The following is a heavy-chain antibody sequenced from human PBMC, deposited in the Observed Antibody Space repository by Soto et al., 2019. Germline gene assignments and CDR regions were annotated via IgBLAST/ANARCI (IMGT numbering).Heavy chain of an antibody. J-gene: IGHJ1*01. V-gene: IGHV4-31*03. D-gene: IGHD1-1*01. CDR1: GGSISSGGYY. CDR2: IYDSGST. Sequence: QVQLQESGPGLVKPSQTLSLTCTVSGGSISSGGYYWSWIRQHPRKGLEWIGSIYDSGSTYYNPSLKSRVTISVDASKNQLSLKLASVTAADTAMYYCARGGTRAYFHHWGQGTLVTVSS. CDR3: ARGGTRAYFHH.